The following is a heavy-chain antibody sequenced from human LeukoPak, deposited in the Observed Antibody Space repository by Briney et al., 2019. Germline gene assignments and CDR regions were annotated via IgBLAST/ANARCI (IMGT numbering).Heavy chain of an antibody. CDR1: GGSISSYY. D-gene: IGHD2-2*01. CDR2: IYYTGST. Sequence: SETLSLTCTISGGSISSYYWSWIRQPPGKGLEWIGYIYYTGSTNHNPSLKSRVTISVDTSKNQFSLKLSSVTAADTAVYYCARDYCTSTTCPNWFDPWGQGTLVTVSS. V-gene: IGHV4-59*01. CDR3: ARDYCTSTTCPNWFDP. J-gene: IGHJ5*02.